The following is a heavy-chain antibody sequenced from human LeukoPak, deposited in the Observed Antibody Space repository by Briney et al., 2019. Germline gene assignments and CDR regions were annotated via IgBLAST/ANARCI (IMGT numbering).Heavy chain of an antibody. CDR1: GFTFSSYA. V-gene: IGHV3-30*18. CDR3: ANTGGYFQR. J-gene: IGHJ1*01. CDR2: ISYDGSNQ. Sequence: PGGSLRLSCAASGFTFSSYAMSWVRQAPGKGLEWVAVISYDGSNQYYADSVKGRFTISRDNSKNTLYLQMNSLRTEDTAVYYCANTGGYFQRWGQGTLVTVSS.